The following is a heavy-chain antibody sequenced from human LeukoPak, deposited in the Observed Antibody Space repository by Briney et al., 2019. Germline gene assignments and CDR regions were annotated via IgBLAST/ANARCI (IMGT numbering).Heavy chain of an antibody. Sequence: GGSLRLSCGASGFTFTTHWIHWVRQAPGKGLVWVSRIKPDGSDTNYADSVKGRFTISRDNAKNTVYLQMNSLRAEDTAIYYCGKDWSEVEAADWFDPRGQGTLVTVSS. J-gene: IGHJ5*02. CDR3: GKDWSEVEAADWFDP. CDR2: IKPDGSDT. V-gene: IGHV3-74*01. CDR1: GFTFTTHW. D-gene: IGHD2-15*01.